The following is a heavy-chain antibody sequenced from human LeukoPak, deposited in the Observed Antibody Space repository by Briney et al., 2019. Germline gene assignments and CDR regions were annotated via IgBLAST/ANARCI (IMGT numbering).Heavy chain of an antibody. Sequence: GGSLRLSCAASGFTLSTYAMHWVRQAPGKGLEWVAVISYDGTDTYYADSAKGRFTISRDTSKHSLYLQMNSLRAEDTAVFYCVRIRGGPIDYWGQGTLVTVSS. CDR2: ISYDGTDT. V-gene: IGHV3-30-3*01. J-gene: IGHJ4*02. CDR3: VRIRGGPIDY. D-gene: IGHD3-16*01. CDR1: GFTLSTYA.